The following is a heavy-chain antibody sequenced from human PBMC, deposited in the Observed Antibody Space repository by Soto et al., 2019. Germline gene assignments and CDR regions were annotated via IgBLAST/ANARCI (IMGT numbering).Heavy chain of an antibody. J-gene: IGHJ6*02. Sequence: ASVKVSCKASGYTFTGYYMHWVRQAPGQGLEWMGWINPNSGGTNYAQKFQGWVTMTRDTSISTAYMELSRLRSDDTAVYYCARDRRYYGSGSIYYYYYYGMDVWGQRTTVTVSS. CDR2: INPNSGGT. CDR3: ARDRRYYGSGSIYYYYYYGMDV. CDR1: GYTFTGYY. V-gene: IGHV1-2*04. D-gene: IGHD3-10*01.